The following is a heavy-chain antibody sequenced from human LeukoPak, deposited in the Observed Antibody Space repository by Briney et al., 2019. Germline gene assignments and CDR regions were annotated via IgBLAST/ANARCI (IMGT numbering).Heavy chain of an antibody. Sequence: GGSLRLSCAASGFTFSSYGMHWVRQAPGKGLEWVAVIWYDGSNKYYADSVKGRFTISRDNSKNTLYLQMNSLRAEDTAVYYCARRTTVTLSFDYWGQGTLVTVSS. CDR1: GFTFSSYG. CDR3: ARRTTVTLSFDY. J-gene: IGHJ4*02. V-gene: IGHV3-33*01. CDR2: IWYDGSNK. D-gene: IGHD4-17*01.